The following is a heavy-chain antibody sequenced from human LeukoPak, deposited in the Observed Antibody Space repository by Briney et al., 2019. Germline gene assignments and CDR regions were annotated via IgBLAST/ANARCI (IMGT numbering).Heavy chain of an antibody. CDR1: GYTFTSYA. CDR2: INAGNGNT. D-gene: IGHD6-19*01. CDR3: ARATSSGWSLYYFDY. V-gene: IGHV1-3*01. Sequence: GASVKVSCKASGYTFTSYAMRWVRQAPGQRLEWMGWINAGNGNTKYSQKFQGRVTITRDTSASTAYMELSSLRSEDTAVYYCARATSSGWSLYYFDYWGQGTLVTVSS. J-gene: IGHJ4*02.